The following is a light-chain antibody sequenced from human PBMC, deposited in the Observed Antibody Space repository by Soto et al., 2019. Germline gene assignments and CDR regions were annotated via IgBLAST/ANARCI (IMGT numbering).Light chain of an antibody. CDR2: AAS. Sequence: IQMNQSPCSMSASVGDRVTITCRASQSISSYLNWYQQKPGKAPKLLIYAASSLQSGVPSRFSGSGSGTDFTLTISSLQPEDFATYYCQQSYSTPRTFGQGTKVDIK. J-gene: IGKJ1*01. CDR1: QSISSY. V-gene: IGKV1-39*01. CDR3: QQSYSTPRT.